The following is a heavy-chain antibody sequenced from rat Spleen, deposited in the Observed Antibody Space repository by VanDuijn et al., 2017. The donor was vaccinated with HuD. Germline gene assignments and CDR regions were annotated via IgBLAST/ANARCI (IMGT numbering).Heavy chain of an antibody. CDR3: ARPCSRRYVMDA. Sequence: EVQLVESDGGLVQPGRSLKLSCAASGFTFNNYWMTWIRQAPGKGLEWVATISYDGSSTYYRDSVKGRFTISRDNAKSTLFLQMNSLRSEDTATYYCARPCSRRYVMDAWGQGASVTVSS. CDR2: ISYDGSST. J-gene: IGHJ4*01. D-gene: IGHD1-2*01. CDR1: GFTFNNYW. V-gene: IGHV5-29*01.